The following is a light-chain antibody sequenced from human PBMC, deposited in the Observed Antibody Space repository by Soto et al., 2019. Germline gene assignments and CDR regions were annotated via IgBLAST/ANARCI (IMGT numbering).Light chain of an antibody. J-gene: IGLJ1*01. CDR3: AAWDDTVRRYV. CDR1: ISNIGTNY. V-gene: IGLV1-47*01. CDR2: RDN. Sequence: QSVLTQPPSVSGTPGQRVTISCSGGISNIGTNYVHWFQQLPGTAPKVLSNRDNQRPSGVPDRFSGAKAGTSASLAISGLRYDGEAEYYCAAWDDTVRRYVFGTGTKLTVL.